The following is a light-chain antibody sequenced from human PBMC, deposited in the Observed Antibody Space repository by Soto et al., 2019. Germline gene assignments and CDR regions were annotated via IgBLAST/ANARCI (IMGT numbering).Light chain of an antibody. Sequence: EIVLTQSPATLSLSPGERATLSCRASQSVSSFLAWYQQKPGQAPRLLIYDASNRATGLPARFSGSGSGTDFTLIISSLEPEDSAVYYCQQRSNSPLTFGGGTKVEIK. CDR3: QQRSNSPLT. CDR1: QSVSSF. J-gene: IGKJ4*01. CDR2: DAS. V-gene: IGKV3-11*01.